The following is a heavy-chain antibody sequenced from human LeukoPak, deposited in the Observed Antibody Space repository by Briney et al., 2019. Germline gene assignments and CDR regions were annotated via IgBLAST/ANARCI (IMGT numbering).Heavy chain of an antibody. J-gene: IGHJ4*02. V-gene: IGHV3-33*01. CDR2: IWYDGSNK. CDR1: GFTFSSYG. CDR3: ATRLCGSGY. D-gene: IGHD2-15*01. Sequence: PVGSLRLSCAASGFTFSSYGMHWVRQAPGKGLEWVAVIWYDGSNKYYADSVKGRITISRDNSKNTLYLQMNSLRAEDTAVYYCATRLCGSGYWGQGTLVIISS.